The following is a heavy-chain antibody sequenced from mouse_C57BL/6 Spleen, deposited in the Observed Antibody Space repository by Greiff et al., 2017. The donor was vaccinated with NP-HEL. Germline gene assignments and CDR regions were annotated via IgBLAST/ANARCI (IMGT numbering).Heavy chain of an antibody. CDR1: GYSFTGYY. CDR2: INPSTGGT. CDR3: ARPRFYGSSYTFAY. V-gene: IGHV1-42*01. Sequence: VQLQQSGPELVKPGASVKISCKASGYSFTGYYMNWVKQSPEKSLEWIGEINPSTGGTTYNQKFKAKATLTVDKSSSTAYMQLKSLTSEDSAVYYCARPRFYGSSYTFAYWGQGTLVTVSA. D-gene: IGHD1-1*01. J-gene: IGHJ3*01.